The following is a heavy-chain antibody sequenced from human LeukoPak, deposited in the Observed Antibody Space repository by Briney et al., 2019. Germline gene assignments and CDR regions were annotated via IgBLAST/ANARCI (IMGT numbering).Heavy chain of an antibody. CDR2: IYYSGST. J-gene: IGHJ4*02. V-gene: IGHV4-39*07. Sequence: SETLSLTCTVSGGSISSSSYYWGWIRQPPGKGLEWIGSIYYSGSTYYNPSLKSRVTISIDTSKNQFSLKLSSVTAADTAVYYCARGVVAAPQTFDYWGQGTLVTVSS. CDR1: GGSISSSSYY. CDR3: ARGVVAAPQTFDY. D-gene: IGHD2-15*01.